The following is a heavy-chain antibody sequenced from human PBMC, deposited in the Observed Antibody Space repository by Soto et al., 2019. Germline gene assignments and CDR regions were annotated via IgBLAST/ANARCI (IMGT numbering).Heavy chain of an antibody. CDR1: GFSLSNARMG. CDR3: ARSVVKDDYYYYYGMDV. D-gene: IGHD2-15*01. V-gene: IGHV2-26*01. J-gene: IGHJ6*02. CDR2: IFSNDEK. Sequence: QVTLKESGPVLVKPTETLTLTCTVSGFSLSNARMGVSWIRQPPGKALEWLAHIFSNDEKSYSTSLKSRLTISKDTSKSQVVLTMTNMDPVDTATYYCARSVVKDDYYYYYGMDVWGQGTTVTVSS.